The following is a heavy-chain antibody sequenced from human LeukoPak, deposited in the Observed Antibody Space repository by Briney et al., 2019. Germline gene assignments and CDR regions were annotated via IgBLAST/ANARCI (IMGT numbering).Heavy chain of an antibody. V-gene: IGHV3-30-3*01. CDR3: ARDRMEGNPYSGSSFN. Sequence: GGSLRLSCAASGFTFSSYAMHWVRQAPGKGLEWVAVISYDGSNKYYADSVKGRFTISRDNSKNTLYLQMNSLRAEDTAVYYCARDRMEGNPYSGSSFNWGQGTLVTVSS. J-gene: IGHJ4*02. CDR2: ISYDGSNK. CDR1: GFTFSSYA. D-gene: IGHD1-26*01.